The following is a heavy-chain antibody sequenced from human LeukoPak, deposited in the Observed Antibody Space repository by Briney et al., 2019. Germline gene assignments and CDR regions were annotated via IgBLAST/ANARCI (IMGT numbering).Heavy chain of an antibody. CDR2: IYYSGST. D-gene: IGHD3-16*02. J-gene: IGHJ4*02. CDR3: ARDNSDYDYVWGSYRRFDY. V-gene: IGHV4-61*01. Sequence: PSETLSLTCTVSGGSVSSGSYYWSWIRQPPGKGLEWIGYIYYSGSTNYNPSLKSRVTISVDTSKNQFSLKLSSVTAADTAVYYCARDNSDYDYVWGSYRRFDYWGQGTLVTVSS. CDR1: GGSVSSGSYY.